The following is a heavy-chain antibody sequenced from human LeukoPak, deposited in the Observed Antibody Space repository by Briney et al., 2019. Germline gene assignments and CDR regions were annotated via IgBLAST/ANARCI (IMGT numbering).Heavy chain of an antibody. J-gene: IGHJ4*02. Sequence: PGGSLRLSCAASGFTFSSYGMHWVRQAPGKGLEWVAFIRYDGSNKYYADSVKGRFTISRDNSKNTLYLQMNSLRAEDTAVYYCAKDSSAGGYDFWSGYYPLFDYWGQGTLVTVSS. CDR2: IRYDGSNK. CDR3: AKDSSAGGYDFWSGYYPLFDY. D-gene: IGHD3-3*01. V-gene: IGHV3-30*02. CDR1: GFTFSSYG.